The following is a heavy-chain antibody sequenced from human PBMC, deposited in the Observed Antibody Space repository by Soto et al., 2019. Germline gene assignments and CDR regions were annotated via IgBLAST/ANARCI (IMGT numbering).Heavy chain of an antibody. CDR3: ARSGYFDGPNWFDP. D-gene: IGHD3-9*01. CDR1: GGSISSYY. CDR2: IYYSGST. V-gene: IGHV4-59*01. J-gene: IGHJ5*02. Sequence: SETLSLTCTVSGGSISSYYWSWIRQPPGKGLEWIGYIYYSGSTNYNPSLKSRVTISVDTSKNQFSLKLSSVTAADTAVYYCARSGYFDGPNWFDPWGQGTLVTAPQ.